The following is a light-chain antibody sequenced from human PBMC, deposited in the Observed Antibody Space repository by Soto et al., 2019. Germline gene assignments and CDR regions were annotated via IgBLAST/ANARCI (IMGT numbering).Light chain of an antibody. J-gene: IGLJ2*01. CDR2: DVS. V-gene: IGLV2-14*01. CDR3: SSYTSSNTLV. CDR1: SSDVGGYNY. Sequence: QSALTQPASVSGSPGQSITISCTGTSSDVGGYNYVSWYQQHPGKAPKLMIYDVSNRPLGVSNRFSGSKSGNTASLTISGLQAEDEADYYCSSYTSSNTLVFGGGTKVTVL.